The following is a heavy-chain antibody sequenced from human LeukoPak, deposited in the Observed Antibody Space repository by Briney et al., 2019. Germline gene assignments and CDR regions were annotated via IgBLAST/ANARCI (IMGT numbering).Heavy chain of an antibody. J-gene: IGHJ4*02. CDR1: GFTFSSHS. Sequence: GGSLRLSCAASGFTFSSHSMNWVRQAPGKGLEWVSYISSSSSTIYYADSVKGRFTISRDNAKNSLYLQMNNLRAEDTAVYYCARGAYYYEDWGQGTLVTVSS. CDR2: ISSSSSTI. CDR3: ARGAYYYED. V-gene: IGHV3-48*01. D-gene: IGHD3-22*01.